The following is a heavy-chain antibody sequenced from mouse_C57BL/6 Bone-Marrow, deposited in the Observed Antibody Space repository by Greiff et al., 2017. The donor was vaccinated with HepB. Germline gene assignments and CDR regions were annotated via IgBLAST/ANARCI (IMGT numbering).Heavy chain of an antibody. CDR3: TVYGNYPYFDY. Sequence: EVQLQQSGAELVRPGASVKLSCTASGFNIKDDYMHWVKQRPEQGLEWIGWIDPENGDTEYASKFKGKATITADTSSNTAYLQLSSLTSEDTAVYYCTVYGNYPYFDYWDQGTTLTVSS. CDR1: GFNIKDDY. J-gene: IGHJ2*01. CDR2: IDPENGDT. D-gene: IGHD2-1*01. V-gene: IGHV14-4*01.